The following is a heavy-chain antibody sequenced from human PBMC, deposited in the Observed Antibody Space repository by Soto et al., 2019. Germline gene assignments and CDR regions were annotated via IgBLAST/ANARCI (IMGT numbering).Heavy chain of an antibody. CDR2: ISSSSSYT. CDR3: ASSGGYWGNY. Sequence: EVQLVESGGGLVKPGGSLRLSCAASGFTFSTYSMNWVRQAPGKGLEWVSSISSSSSYTNYADSVKGRFTISRDNAKNSLYLQMNSLRAEDTAVYYCASSGGYWGNYWGQGTLVTVSS. D-gene: IGHD3-22*01. V-gene: IGHV3-21*01. J-gene: IGHJ4*02. CDR1: GFTFSTYS.